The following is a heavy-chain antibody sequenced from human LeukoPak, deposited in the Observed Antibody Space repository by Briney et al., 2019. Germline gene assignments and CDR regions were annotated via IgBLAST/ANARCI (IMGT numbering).Heavy chain of an antibody. V-gene: IGHV3-30*02. D-gene: IGHD5-24*01. J-gene: IGHJ4*02. Sequence: PGGSLRLSCAASGFTFSSYGIHWVRQAPGKGLEWVAFIRYDGSYKYYADSVKGRFTISRDNSKNTLSLQMNSLRAEDTAVYYCAKLFGDGYNRDLFDYWGQGTLVTVSS. CDR3: AKLFGDGYNRDLFDY. CDR1: GFTFSSYG. CDR2: IRYDGSYK.